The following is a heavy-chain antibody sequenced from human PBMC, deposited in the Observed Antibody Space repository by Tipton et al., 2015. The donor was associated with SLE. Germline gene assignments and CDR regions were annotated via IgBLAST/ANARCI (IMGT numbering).Heavy chain of an antibody. CDR3: ARAVYYGDYVDC. CDR1: GGSISSSSYY. CDR2: IYYSGST. V-gene: IGHV4-39*07. Sequence: LRLSCTVSGGSISSSSYYWGWIRQPPGKGLEWIGSIYYSGSTYYNPSLKSRVTISVDTSKNQFSLKLSSVTAADTAVYYCARAVYYGDYVDCWGQGTLVTVSS. J-gene: IGHJ4*02. D-gene: IGHD4-17*01.